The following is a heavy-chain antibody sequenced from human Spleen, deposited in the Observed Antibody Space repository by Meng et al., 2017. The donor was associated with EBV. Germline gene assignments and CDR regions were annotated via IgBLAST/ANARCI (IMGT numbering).Heavy chain of an antibody. Sequence: QVQLPESGPRLVRPYQTLSLTCAVSGGSISTGGYFWSWIRQPPGKGLEWIGYIYYSGDTYYSPSLKSRLTVSVDRSKNQFSLKLTSVTAADTAVYYCARGSWGGYFNYFDPWGQGTLVTVSS. CDR2: IYYSGDT. D-gene: IGHD3-3*01. J-gene: IGHJ5*02. CDR1: GGSISTGGYF. CDR3: ARGSWGGYFNYFDP. V-gene: IGHV4-30-4*01.